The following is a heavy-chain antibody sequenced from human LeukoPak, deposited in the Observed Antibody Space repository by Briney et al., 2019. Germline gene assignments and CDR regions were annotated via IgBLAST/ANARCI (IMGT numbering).Heavy chain of an antibody. CDR3: ARDSVDGSGTYYNDSPDY. Sequence: ASVKVSCTASGYTFTIYGISWVRQAPGQGLEWMAWISAYNGNTDYAQNLRGRVTMTTDPSTSTAYMELRSLRSDDTAVYYCARDSVDGSGTYYNDSPDYWGQGTLVTVSS. D-gene: IGHD3-10*01. CDR1: GYTFTIYG. V-gene: IGHV1-18*01. J-gene: IGHJ4*02. CDR2: ISAYNGNT.